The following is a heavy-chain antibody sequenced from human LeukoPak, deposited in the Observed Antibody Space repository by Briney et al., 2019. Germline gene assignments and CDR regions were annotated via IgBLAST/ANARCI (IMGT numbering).Heavy chain of an antibody. D-gene: IGHD2-15*01. J-gene: IGHJ6*02. CDR3: AKGQLVDYGMDV. V-gene: IGHV3-30*18. CDR2: MSYDGGHK. Sequence: GGSLRLSCAASGFTFTNYWMHWVRQAPGKGLEWVAVMSYDGGHKYYADSVKGRFTISRDNSKNTLYLQMNSLRAEDTSVYYCAKGQLVDYGMDVWGQGTTVTVSS. CDR1: GFTFTNYW.